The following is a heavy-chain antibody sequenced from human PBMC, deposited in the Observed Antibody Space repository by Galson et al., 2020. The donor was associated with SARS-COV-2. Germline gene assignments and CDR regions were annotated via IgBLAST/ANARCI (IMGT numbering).Heavy chain of an antibody. CDR1: GFTFSIYA. CDR2: ISGSGGST. V-gene: IGHV3-23*01. J-gene: IGHJ4*02. D-gene: IGHD3-3*01. CDR3: AKVSQNDFWSGSYYFDY. Sequence: TGGSLRLSCAAYGFTFSIYAMSWVRQAPGKGLEWVSAISGSGGSTYYADTVKGRFTIFRDNSKNTLYPQMNSLRAEDTAVYYCAKVSQNDFWSGSYYFDYWGQGTLVTVSS.